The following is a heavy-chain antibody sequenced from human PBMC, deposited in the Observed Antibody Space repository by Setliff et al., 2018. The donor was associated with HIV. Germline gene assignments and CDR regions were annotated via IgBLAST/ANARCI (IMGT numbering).Heavy chain of an antibody. CDR3: VRDYMWAFDY. CDR2: ISGSGGST. CDR1: GFTFSRHW. J-gene: IGHJ4*02. V-gene: IGHV3-23*01. Sequence: GSLRLSCAASGFTFSRHWMHWVRQAPGKGLEWVSAISGSGGSTYYADSVKGRFTISRDNTKNSLYLQMNNLRAEDTAVYYCVRDYMWAFDYWGQGTLVTVSS. D-gene: IGHD1-26*01.